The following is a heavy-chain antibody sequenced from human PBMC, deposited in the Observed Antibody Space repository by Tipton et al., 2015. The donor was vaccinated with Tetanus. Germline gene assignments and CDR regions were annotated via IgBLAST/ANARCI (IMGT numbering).Heavy chain of an antibody. CDR1: GVSIRNGGHS. V-gene: IGHV4-30-2*01. CDR2: TYHTGGT. CDR3: VRAPYNSPGKYYFDY. J-gene: IGHJ4*02. Sequence: TLSLTCSVSGVSIRNGGHSWNWIRQPAGKGLEWIGYTYHTGGTYYNPSLKSRVTISVDRSSDQFSLRLTSVTAADTAIYYCVRAPYNSPGKYYFDYWGQGTLVTVSS. D-gene: IGHD1-1*01.